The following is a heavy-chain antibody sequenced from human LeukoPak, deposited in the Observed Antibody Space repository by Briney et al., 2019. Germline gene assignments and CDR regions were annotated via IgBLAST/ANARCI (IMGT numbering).Heavy chain of an antibody. Sequence: GGSLRLSCAASGFTFSSYSMNWVRQAPGKGLEWVSSISSSSSYIYYADSVKGRFTISRDNAKNSLYLQMNSLRAEDTDVYYCARGRDWAFDPWGQGTLVTVSS. CDR3: ARGRDWAFDP. V-gene: IGHV3-21*01. CDR2: ISSSSSYI. J-gene: IGHJ5*02. CDR1: GFTFSSYS. D-gene: IGHD3-9*01.